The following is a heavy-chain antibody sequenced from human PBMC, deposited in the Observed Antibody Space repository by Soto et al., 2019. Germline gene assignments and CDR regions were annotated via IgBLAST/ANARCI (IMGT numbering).Heavy chain of an antibody. D-gene: IGHD6-6*01. CDR3: AREQLGFDY. CDR2: ISSSNSDI. V-gene: IGHV3-21*01. CDR1: GVTFSSYS. Sequence: GGSLRLSCAASGVTFSSYSMNWVRQAPGKGLEWVSSISSSNSDIYYADSVKGRFTISRDNAKNSLYLQMNSLRAEDTAVYYCAREQLGFDYWGQGTLVTVSS. J-gene: IGHJ4*02.